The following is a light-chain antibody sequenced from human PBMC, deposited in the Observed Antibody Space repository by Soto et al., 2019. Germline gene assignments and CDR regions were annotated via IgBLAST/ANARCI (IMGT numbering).Light chain of an antibody. V-gene: IGLV2-14*01. Sequence: QSALTQPASVSGSPRQSITNSCTGTSSDVGNYKYVSWYQHHPGKAPKLIIYEVSHRPSGVSNRFSGSKSGNTASLTISWLQAEDEADYYCSSYTTSNTWVFGGGTKLTVL. J-gene: IGLJ3*02. CDR3: SSYTTSNTWV. CDR1: SSDVGNYKY. CDR2: EVS.